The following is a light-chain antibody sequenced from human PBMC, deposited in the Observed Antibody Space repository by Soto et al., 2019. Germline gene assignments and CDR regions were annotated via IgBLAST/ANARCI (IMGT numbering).Light chain of an antibody. J-gene: IGKJ1*01. CDR3: QQYTTFSRA. CDR2: DAS. CDR1: QTIRTR. Sequence: DIPMTQSPSPLSASVGDRVTITCRASQTIRTRLAWYQQKPGKAHKLLIYDASTLASGVPSRFSGSGSETDFTLTISGLQPDDFATYYCQQYTTFSRAFGQGTTVDI. V-gene: IGKV1-5*01.